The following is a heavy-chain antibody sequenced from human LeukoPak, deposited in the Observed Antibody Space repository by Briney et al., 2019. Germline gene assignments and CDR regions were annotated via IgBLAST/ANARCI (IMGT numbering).Heavy chain of an antibody. J-gene: IGHJ4*02. CDR2: ISGSGTST. CDR3: AKDPEQLIGYCSGGTCSLRY. CDR1: GFTFSTFA. Sequence: GGSLRLSCAASGFTFSTFAISWVRQAPGKGLEWVSTISGSGTSTYFADSVKGRFTISRDNSKNTLYLQMNSLRAEDTAVYYCAKDPEQLIGYCSGGTCSLRYWGQGTLVTVSS. D-gene: IGHD2-15*01. V-gene: IGHV3-23*01.